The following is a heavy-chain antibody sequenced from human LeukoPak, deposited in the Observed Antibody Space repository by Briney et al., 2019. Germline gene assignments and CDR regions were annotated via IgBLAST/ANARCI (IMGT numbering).Heavy chain of an antibody. CDR1: GGSISSYY. Sequence: SETLSLTCTVSGGSISSYYWSWIRQPPGKGLEWIGHIYYSGSTNYNPSLKSRVTISVDRSKNLFSLRLSSVTAADTAVYYCARAGPWQIDPWGQGTLVTVSS. V-gene: IGHV4-59*01. D-gene: IGHD3-10*01. J-gene: IGHJ5*02. CDR2: IYYSGST. CDR3: ARAGPWQIDP.